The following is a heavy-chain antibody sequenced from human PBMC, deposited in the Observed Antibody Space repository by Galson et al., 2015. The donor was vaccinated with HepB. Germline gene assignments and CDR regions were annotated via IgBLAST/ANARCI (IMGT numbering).Heavy chain of an antibody. Sequence: SVKVSCKASGYTFTDYVVNWVRQAPGQGLEWMGWMNTNTGKPTYAPGFAGRFVFSLDTSVTTAYLQISSLETDDTAVYYCARSPLRFLDWLPYYDYCYMDVWGEGTPVTVAS. CDR3: ARSPLRFLDWLPYYDYCYMDV. D-gene: IGHD3-3*01. J-gene: IGHJ6*03. V-gene: IGHV7-4-1*02. CDR2: MNTNTGKP. CDR1: GYTFTDYV.